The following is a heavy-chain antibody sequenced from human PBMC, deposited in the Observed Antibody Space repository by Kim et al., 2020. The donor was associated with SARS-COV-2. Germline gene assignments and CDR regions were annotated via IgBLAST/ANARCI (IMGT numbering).Heavy chain of an antibody. D-gene: IGHD6-13*01. J-gene: IGHJ4*02. CDR3: AKDLSAAGNYFDY. V-gene: IGHV3-9*01. Sequence: YADSVKGRFTISRDNAKNSLYLQMNSLRAEDTALYYCAKDLSAAGNYFDYWGQGTLVTVSS.